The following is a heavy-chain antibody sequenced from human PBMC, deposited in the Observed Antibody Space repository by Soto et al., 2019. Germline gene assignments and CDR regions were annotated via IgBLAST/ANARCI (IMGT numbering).Heavy chain of an antibody. CDR1: GFAFSNCA. D-gene: IGHD2-21*02. Sequence: PGGSLRLSCAASGFAFSNCAMSWVRQAPGKGLEWVSTIKTSGDTTFYADPVKGRFTTSRDDSKNTLYLQMNSLRAEDTATYYCTKDVTGDIGADFWGQGTPVTAPQ. CDR2: IKTSGDTT. CDR3: TKDVTGDIGADF. V-gene: IGHV3-23*05. J-gene: IGHJ4*02.